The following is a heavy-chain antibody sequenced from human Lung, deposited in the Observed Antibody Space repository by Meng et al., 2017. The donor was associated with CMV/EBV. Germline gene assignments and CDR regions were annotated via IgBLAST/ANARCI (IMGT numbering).Heavy chain of an antibody. CDR3: ARGSTQYDY. J-gene: IGHJ4*02. CDR2: KYYRSKWYN. V-gene: IGHV6-1*01. Sequence: SLXCAISGDSVSSNSAAWNWIRKSPSRGLEWLGRKYYRSKWYNDYAVSVKSRITINPDTSKNQFSLQLHSVTPEETAVYYCARGSTQYDYWGQGTLVNVSS. D-gene: IGHD2-2*01. CDR1: GDSVSSNSAA.